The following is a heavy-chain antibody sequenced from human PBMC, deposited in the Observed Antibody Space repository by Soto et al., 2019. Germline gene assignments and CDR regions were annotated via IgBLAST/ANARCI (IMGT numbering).Heavy chain of an antibody. V-gene: IGHV5-10-1*01. CDR1: GYSFTSYW. CDR2: IDPSDSYT. Sequence: GESLKISCKGSGYSFTSYWISWVRQMPGKGLEWMGRIDPSDSYTNYSPSFQGHVTISADKSISTAYLQWSSLKASDTAMYYCAREGVAPYYYYGMDVWGQGTTVTV. D-gene: IGHD5-12*01. J-gene: IGHJ6*02. CDR3: AREGVAPYYYYGMDV.